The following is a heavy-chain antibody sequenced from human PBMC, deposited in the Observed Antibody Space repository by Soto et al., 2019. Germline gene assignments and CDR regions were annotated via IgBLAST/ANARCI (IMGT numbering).Heavy chain of an antibody. CDR2: IIPIFGTA. V-gene: IGHV1-69*13. J-gene: IGHJ4*02. CDR1: GGTFSSYA. Sequence: VASVKVSCKASGGTFSSYAISWVRQAPGQGLEWMGGIIPIFGTASYAQKFQGRVTITADESTSTAYMELSSLRSEDTAVYYCARAPITMDGCFDYWGQGTLVTVSS. D-gene: IGHD3-10*01. CDR3: ARAPITMDGCFDY.